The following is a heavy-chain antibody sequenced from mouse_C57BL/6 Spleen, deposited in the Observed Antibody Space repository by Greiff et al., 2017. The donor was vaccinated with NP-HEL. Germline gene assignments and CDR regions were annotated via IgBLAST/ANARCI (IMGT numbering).Heavy chain of an antibody. CDR3: ARSGYYYGSSYYWYFDV. D-gene: IGHD1-1*01. Sequence: VQLQQSGAELVRPGTSVKMSCKASGYTFTNYWIGWAKQRPGHGLEWIGDIYPGGGYTNYIEKFKGKATLTADKSSSTAYMQFSSLTSEDSAIYYCARSGYYYGSSYYWYFDVWGTGTTVTVSS. V-gene: IGHV1-63*01. CDR2: IYPGGGYT. CDR1: GYTFTNYW. J-gene: IGHJ1*03.